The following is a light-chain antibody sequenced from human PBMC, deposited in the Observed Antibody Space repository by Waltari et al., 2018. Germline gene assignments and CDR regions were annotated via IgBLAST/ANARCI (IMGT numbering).Light chain of an antibody. J-gene: IGLJ2*01. CDR1: SSTTGSNH. Sequence: QSVLPQPPSTSGTPRQGDTTPCPGHSSTTGSNHVYWYLQVPGTAPKLLMFKNDQRPSGVPDRISGSKSGTSASLAINGLRSDDEGDYYCAAWDDSLNGWEFGGGTKVTVL. V-gene: IGLV1-47*01. CDR2: KND. CDR3: AAWDDSLNGWE.